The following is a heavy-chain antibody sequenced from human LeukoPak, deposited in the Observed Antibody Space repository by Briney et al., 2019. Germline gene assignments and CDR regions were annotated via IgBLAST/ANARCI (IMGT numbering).Heavy chain of an antibody. CDR1: GFTFERYV. D-gene: IGHD2-8*01. CDR3: VKDAPNGSVDF. V-gene: IGHV3-9*01. CDR2: IHPNNGGV. Sequence: PGGSLGLSCVTSGFTFERYVMHWMRLAPGKGLECVSSIHPNNGGVGYAASVKGRFAISRDNARNSLYLEMTSLRPEDTAVYYCVKDAPNGSVDFWGRGTLVTVSS. J-gene: IGHJ4*02.